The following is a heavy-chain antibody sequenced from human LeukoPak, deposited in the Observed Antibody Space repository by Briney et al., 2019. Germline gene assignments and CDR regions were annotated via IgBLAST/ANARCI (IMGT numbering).Heavy chain of an antibody. Sequence: PSETLSLTCTVSGGSISSSSHYWGWIRQSPGKGLEWIGSIFYSGSTFYNPSLESRVTILVDTSKNEFSLKLSSVTAADTAVYYCARTTHYDSSGPYYWGQGTLVTVSS. D-gene: IGHD3-22*01. CDR2: IFYSGST. V-gene: IGHV4-39*07. CDR1: GGSISSSSHY. J-gene: IGHJ4*02. CDR3: ARTTHYDSSGPYY.